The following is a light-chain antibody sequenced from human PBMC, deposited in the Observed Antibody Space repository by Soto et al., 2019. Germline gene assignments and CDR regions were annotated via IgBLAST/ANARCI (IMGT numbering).Light chain of an antibody. V-gene: IGLV2-14*01. CDR1: SSDVGGYNY. CDR2: EVS. Sequence: QSVLTQPAYVSGSPGQSITISCTGTSSDVGGYNYVSWYQQHPGKAPKLMIDEVSNRPSGVSNRFSGSKSGNTASLTISGLQAEDEADSYCSSYTSSSTVVFGGGTKVTVL. CDR3: SSYTSSSTVV. J-gene: IGLJ2*01.